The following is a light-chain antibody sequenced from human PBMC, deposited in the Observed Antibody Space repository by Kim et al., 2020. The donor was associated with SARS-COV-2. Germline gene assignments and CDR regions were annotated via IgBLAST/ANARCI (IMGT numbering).Light chain of an antibody. Sequence: SASVGDRVTITCQASQDISNYLNWYQQKPGKAPKLLIYDASNLETGVPSRFSGSGSGTDFSLTISSLQPEDIATYYCQHYDNVPPTFGQGTKLEI. CDR2: DAS. J-gene: IGKJ2*01. V-gene: IGKV1-33*01. CDR1: QDISNY. CDR3: QHYDNVPPT.